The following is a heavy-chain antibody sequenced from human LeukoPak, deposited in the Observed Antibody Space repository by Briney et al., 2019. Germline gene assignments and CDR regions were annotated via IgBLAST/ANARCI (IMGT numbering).Heavy chain of an antibody. CDR1: GSTFSTYW. CDR2: IKPDGSEK. D-gene: IGHD1-1*01. Sequence: GGSLRLSCAASGSTFSTYWMTWVRQAPGKGLECVANIKPDGSEKYYVDSVEGRFTISRDNAKNSLYLQMNSLRAEDTALYYCARGGTWDLDYWGQGTLVTVSS. V-gene: IGHV3-7*01. CDR3: ARGGTWDLDY. J-gene: IGHJ4*02.